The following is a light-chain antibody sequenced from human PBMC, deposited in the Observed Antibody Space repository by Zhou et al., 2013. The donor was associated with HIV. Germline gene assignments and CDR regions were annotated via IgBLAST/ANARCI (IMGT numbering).Light chain of an antibody. Sequence: DIQMTQSPSTLSASVGDRVTITCRASQSISNWLAWYQQKPGKAPNLLIYRASTLESGVPSRFRGSGSGTYFTFTITSVQPEDTGTYFCQQYNDLPLTFGGGTKVEIK. CDR2: RAS. CDR3: QQYNDLPLT. CDR1: QSISNW. J-gene: IGKJ4*01. V-gene: IGKV1-5*03.